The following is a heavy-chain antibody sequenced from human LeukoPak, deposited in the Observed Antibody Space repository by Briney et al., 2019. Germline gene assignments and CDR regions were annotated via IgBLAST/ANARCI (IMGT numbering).Heavy chain of an antibody. J-gene: IGHJ4*02. D-gene: IGHD3-22*01. Sequence: SETLSLTCTVSGGSITSSSYYWGGIRQPPGKGLEWIGSIYYSGTTYYNPSLKSRVTISVDTSKNQFSLKLSSVTAADTAIYYCARRLYDSSGYYLDYWGQGTLVTVSS. CDR3: ARRLYDSSGYYLDY. CDR1: GGSITSSSYY. V-gene: IGHV4-39*07. CDR2: IYYSGTT.